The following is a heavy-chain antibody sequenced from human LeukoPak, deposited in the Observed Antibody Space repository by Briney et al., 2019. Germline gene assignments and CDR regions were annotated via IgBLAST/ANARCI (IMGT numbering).Heavy chain of an antibody. J-gene: IGHJ2*01. Sequence: GSSVKVSCKTSGGTFSSYAFSWVRQAPGQGLEWMGGIIPIFGTANYAQKFQGRVTITADESTSTAYMELSSLRSEDTAVYYCATDKEGLGYDWYFDLWGRGTLVTVSS. D-gene: IGHD2-8*01. CDR2: IIPIFGTA. CDR1: GGTFSSYA. V-gene: IGHV1-69*01. CDR3: ATDKEGLGYDWYFDL.